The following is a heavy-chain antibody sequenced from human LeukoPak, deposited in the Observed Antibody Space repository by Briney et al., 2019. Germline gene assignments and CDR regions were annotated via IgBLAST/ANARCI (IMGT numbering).Heavy chain of an antibody. CDR3: ARSRSAAAAGDYGMDV. Sequence: GGSLRRSCAASRFTFSSYSMNWVRQAPGKGLEWVSSISISSGYIYYADSVKGRFTISRDNAKNSLYLQMNSLRAEDTAVYYCARSRSAAAAGDYGMDVWGQGTTVTVSS. CDR2: ISISSGYI. J-gene: IGHJ6*02. CDR1: RFTFSSYS. D-gene: IGHD6-13*01. V-gene: IGHV3-21*01.